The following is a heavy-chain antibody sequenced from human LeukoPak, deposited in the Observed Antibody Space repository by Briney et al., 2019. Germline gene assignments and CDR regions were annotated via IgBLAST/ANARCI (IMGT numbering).Heavy chain of an antibody. D-gene: IGHD3-9*01. CDR1: GGSISSYY. V-gene: IGHV4-59*01. CDR3: ARGYDTAEPNLVY. CDR2: IYYSGST. Sequence: PSETLSLTCTVSGGSISSYYWSWIRQPPGKGLEWIGYIYYSGSTNYNPSLKSRVTISVDTSKNQFSLKLSSVTAADTAVYYCARGYDTAEPNLVYWGQGTLVTVSS. J-gene: IGHJ4*02.